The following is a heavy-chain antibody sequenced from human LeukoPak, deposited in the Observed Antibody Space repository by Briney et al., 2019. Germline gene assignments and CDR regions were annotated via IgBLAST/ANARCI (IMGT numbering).Heavy chain of an antibody. J-gene: IGHJ5*02. Sequence: SETLSLTCTVSGGSISSSNYYWGWIRQPPGKGLEWIASISYSGSTYFNPSLKSRVTISVDTSKNEFSLKLSSMTAADTAVYYCARSCGSTSCSDGDWFDPWGQGTQVTVSS. CDR2: ISYSGST. V-gene: IGHV4-39*01. D-gene: IGHD2-2*01. CDR3: ARSCGSTSCSDGDWFDP. CDR1: GGSISSSNYY.